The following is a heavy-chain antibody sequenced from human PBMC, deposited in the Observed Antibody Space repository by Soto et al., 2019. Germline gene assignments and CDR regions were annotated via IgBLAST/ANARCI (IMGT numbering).Heavy chain of an antibody. CDR1: ADSLTRGSYY. CDR3: ARGLQVYGTYYFDH. J-gene: IGHJ4*02. V-gene: IGHV4-61*01. CDR2: IYFSGET. Sequence: PSETLSLTCTVSADSLTRGSYYWTWIRQPPGKGLEWIGEIYFSGETKYNPSLNSRASISIGTSRNQFSLRLTSVSAADTAGYFCARGLQVYGTYYFDHWGQGILVTVSS. D-gene: IGHD2-8*01.